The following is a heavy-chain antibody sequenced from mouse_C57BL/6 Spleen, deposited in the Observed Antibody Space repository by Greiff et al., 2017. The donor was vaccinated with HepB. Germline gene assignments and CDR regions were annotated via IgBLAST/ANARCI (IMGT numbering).Heavy chain of an antibody. CDR3: AYSNYVDYYAMDY. CDR2: IDPSDSYT. Sequence: QVQLQQPGAELVRPGTSVKLSCKASGYTFTSYWMHWVKQRPGQGLEWIGVIDPSDSYTNSNQKFKGKATLTVDTSSSTAYMQLSSLTSEDSAVYYCAYSNYVDYYAMDYWGQGTSVTVSS. J-gene: IGHJ4*01. D-gene: IGHD2-5*01. V-gene: IGHV1-59*01. CDR1: GYTFTSYW.